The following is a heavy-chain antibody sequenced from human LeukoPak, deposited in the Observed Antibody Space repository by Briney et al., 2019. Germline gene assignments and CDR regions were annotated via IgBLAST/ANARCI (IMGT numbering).Heavy chain of an antibody. D-gene: IGHD5-18*01. J-gene: IGHJ4*02. Sequence: ASVKVSCKASGGTYISYPISWVRQAPGQGLEWMGRIVPIFGTANYAQKFQGRVTITTDESTSTAYMELSSQRSKDTTVYYCTTRSKTTMVSLGYWGEGTPVTVTS. CDR2: IVPIFGTA. CDR3: TTRSKTTMVSLGY. CDR1: GGTYISYP. V-gene: IGHV1-69*05.